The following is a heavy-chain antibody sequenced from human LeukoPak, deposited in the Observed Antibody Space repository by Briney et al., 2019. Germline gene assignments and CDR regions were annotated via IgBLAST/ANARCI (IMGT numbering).Heavy chain of an antibody. CDR3: ARGDGYSFNYFDY. D-gene: IGHD5-24*01. Sequence: GGSLRLSCAVSGFTFNNNAMNWVRQAPGKGLEWVAVIWYDGSKKYYADSVKGRFTISRDNSKNILYLQMSSLRAEDTALYYCARGDGYSFNYFDYWGQGTLVAVSS. J-gene: IGHJ4*02. CDR1: GFTFNNNA. V-gene: IGHV3-33*08. CDR2: IWYDGSKK.